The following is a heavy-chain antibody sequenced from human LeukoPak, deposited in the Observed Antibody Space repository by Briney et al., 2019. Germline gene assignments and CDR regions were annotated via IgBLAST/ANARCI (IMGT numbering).Heavy chain of an antibody. Sequence: GGSLRLSCAASGFTFSSYAMSGVRQAPGEGLEWVSAIGGRGTYTFYADSVKGRFTMSRDNSENTLYLQMNSLRAEDTAIYYCAKGGIAGAPRGFAPWGQGPLVTVSS. D-gene: IGHD6-13*01. CDR2: IGGRGTYT. V-gene: IGHV3-23*01. CDR3: AKGGIAGAPRGFAP. J-gene: IGHJ5*02. CDR1: GFTFSSYA.